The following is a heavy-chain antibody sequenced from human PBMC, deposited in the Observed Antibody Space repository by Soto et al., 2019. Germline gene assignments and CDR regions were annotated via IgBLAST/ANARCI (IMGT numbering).Heavy chain of an antibody. CDR2: INHSGST. CDR1: GGSFSGYY. D-gene: IGHD1-26*01. V-gene: IGHV4-34*01. CDR3: AREATHTNSGSYFGN. J-gene: IGHJ4*02. Sequence: SETLSLTCAVYGGSFSGYYWSWIRQPPGKGLEWIGEINHSGSTNYNPSLKSRVTISVDTSKNQFSLKLSSVTAADTAVYYCAREATHTNSGSYFGNWGQGTLVTVSS.